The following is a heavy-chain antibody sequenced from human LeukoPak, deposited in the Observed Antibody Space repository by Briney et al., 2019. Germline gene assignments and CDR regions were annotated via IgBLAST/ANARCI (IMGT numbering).Heavy chain of an antibody. CDR1: GGSISSSSYY. CDR2: IYYSGST. CDR3: ARTIWYSSPRSDWLDP. Sequence: SETLSLTCTVSGGSISSSSYYWGWIRQPPGKGLEWIGSIYYSGSTYYNPSLKSRVTISVDTSKNQFSLKLSSVTAADTAVYYCARTIWYSSPRSDWLDPRGQGTLVTVSS. V-gene: IGHV4-39*01. J-gene: IGHJ5*02. D-gene: IGHD6-13*01.